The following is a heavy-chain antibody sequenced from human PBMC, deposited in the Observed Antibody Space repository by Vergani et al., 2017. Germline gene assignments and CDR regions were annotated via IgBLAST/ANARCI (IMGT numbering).Heavy chain of an antibody. CDR3: ARGRYSSSWGALVWFVP. Sequence: EVQRVEAGGGLVQPGGSLRLSCAASGFTFSSYSMNWVRQAPGKREEWVSYISSSSSTIYYAHSVKGRFTISRDNAKNSLYMQRNSLRAGDTAVYYGARGRYSSSWGALVWFVPWGQGSLVTVSS. V-gene: IGHV3-48*01. CDR2: ISSSSSTI. D-gene: IGHD6-13*01. J-gene: IGHJ5*02. CDR1: GFTFSSYS.